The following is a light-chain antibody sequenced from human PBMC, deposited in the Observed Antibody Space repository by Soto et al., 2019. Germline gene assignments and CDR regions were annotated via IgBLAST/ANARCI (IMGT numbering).Light chain of an antibody. CDR1: QSVSSSY. CDR2: GAS. J-gene: IGKJ1*01. Sequence: EIVLTQSPGTLSLSPGERATLSRRASQSVSSSYLAWYQHKPGQPPRLLIYGASNRATGIPDRFSGSGSGTDFTLTISRVEPEDVAVYYCQQYGISPRTFGQGTKVEIK. CDR3: QQYGISPRT. V-gene: IGKV3-20*01.